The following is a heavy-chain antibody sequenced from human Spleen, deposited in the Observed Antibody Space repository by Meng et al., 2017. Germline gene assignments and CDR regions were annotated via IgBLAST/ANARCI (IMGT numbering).Heavy chain of an antibody. CDR2: MNPDSGNT. J-gene: IGHJ4*02. D-gene: IGHD6-19*01. CDR1: GYTFTSYD. Sequence: ASVKVSCKASGYTFTSYDINWVRQATGQGREWRGWMNPDSGNTGYAQKFLGRVTMTRNTSISTAYMDLSSLRDEETAVYYCAKRGDSSGWYPHWGQGTLVTVSS. CDR3: AKRGDSSGWYPH. V-gene: IGHV1-8*01.